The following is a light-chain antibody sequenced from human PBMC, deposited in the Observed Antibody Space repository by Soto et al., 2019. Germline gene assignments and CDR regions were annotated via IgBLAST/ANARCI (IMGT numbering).Light chain of an antibody. J-gene: IGLJ1*01. CDR3: SSYTNINTRACV. CDR2: EVT. CDR1: SGDIGSYNR. V-gene: IGLV2-14*01. Sequence: QSALTQPASVSLSPGHSITISCTGTSGDIGSYNRVSWYQQHPGKAPKLIIYEVTDRPSGVSNRFSGSKSGNTASLTISGLQAEDEAEYYCSSYTNINTRACVFGTGTKVTVL.